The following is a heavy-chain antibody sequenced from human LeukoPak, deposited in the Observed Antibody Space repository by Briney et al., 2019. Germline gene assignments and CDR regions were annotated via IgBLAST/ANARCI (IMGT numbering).Heavy chain of an antibody. D-gene: IGHD6-19*01. CDR1: GFTFSSYA. J-gene: IGHJ4*02. Sequence: GGSLRLSCAASGFTFSSYAMSWVRQAPGKGLEWVSAISGSGGSTYYADSVKGRFTISRDNSKNTLYLQTNSLRAEDTAVYYCAKDQTIPLRYSSGWYGIYWGQGTLVTVSS. CDR2: ISGSGGST. CDR3: AKDQTIPLRYSSGWYGIY. V-gene: IGHV3-23*01.